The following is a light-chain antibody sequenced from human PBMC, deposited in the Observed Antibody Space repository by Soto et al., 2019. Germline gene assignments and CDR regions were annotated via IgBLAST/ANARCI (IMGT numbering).Light chain of an antibody. CDR3: QQYGSLSWT. CDR1: QTVSTNY. V-gene: IGKV3-20*01. Sequence: EIVLTQSPGTLSLSPGERATLSCRASQTVSTNYLAWYQQKPGQAPRLLIYGASKRATGIPDRFSGSGSGTDFTLTISRLEPEDFAVYYCQQYGSLSWTFGQGTKVDIK. J-gene: IGKJ1*01. CDR2: GAS.